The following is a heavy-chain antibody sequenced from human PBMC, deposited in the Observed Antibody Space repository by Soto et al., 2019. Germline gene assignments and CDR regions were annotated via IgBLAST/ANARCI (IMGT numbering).Heavy chain of an antibody. CDR1: GGSFSGYY. Sequence: QVQLHQWGAGLLKPSETLSLTCAVYGGSFSGYYWTWIRQPPGKGLEWIGEIDHTGSANYNPSLKGRPTISLDTSKSQFSLKLSSVTAADTAVYYCARGPYGSGIRSPYYNYSMGVWGNGTTVTVSS. V-gene: IGHV4-34*01. CDR2: IDHTGSA. J-gene: IGHJ6*03. CDR3: ARGPYGSGIRSPYYNYSMGV. D-gene: IGHD3-10*01.